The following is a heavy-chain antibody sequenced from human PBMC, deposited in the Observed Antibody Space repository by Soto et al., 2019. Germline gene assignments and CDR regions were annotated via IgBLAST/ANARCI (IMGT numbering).Heavy chain of an antibody. Sequence: GSGPTLVNPTQTLTLTCTFSGVSLSTSGMCVSWIRQPPGKALEWLALIDWDDDKYYSTSLKTRLTISKDTSKNQVVLTMTNMDPVDTATYYCARIGYCTSRHYYYGMDVWGQGTTVTVSS. CDR2: IDWDDDK. CDR3: ARIGYCTSRHYYYGMDV. V-gene: IGHV2-70*01. J-gene: IGHJ6*02. D-gene: IGHD2-8*01. CDR1: GVSLSTSGMC.